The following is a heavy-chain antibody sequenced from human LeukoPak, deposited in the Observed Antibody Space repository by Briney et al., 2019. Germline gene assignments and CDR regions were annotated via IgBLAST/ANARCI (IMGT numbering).Heavy chain of an antibody. CDR3: AREKIPYGAFDI. J-gene: IGHJ3*02. Sequence: ASVTVSCKASGYTFTSYAMHWVRQAPGQRLEWMGWSNAGNGNTKYSQEFQDRVTITWDTSASTAYMELSSLRSEDMAVYYCAREKIPYGAFDIWGQGTMVTVSS. CDR2: SNAGNGNT. D-gene: IGHD2-2*02. CDR1: GYTFTSYA. V-gene: IGHV1-3*02.